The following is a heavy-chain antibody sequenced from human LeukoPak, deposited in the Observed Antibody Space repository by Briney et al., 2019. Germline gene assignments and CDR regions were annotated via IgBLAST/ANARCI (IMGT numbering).Heavy chain of an antibody. J-gene: IGHJ6*02. D-gene: IGHD3-3*01. Sequence: SETLSLTCTVSGGSISSYYWSWIRQPPGKGLEWIGYIYYSGSTNYNPSLKSRVTISVDTSKNQFSLKLSSVTAADMAVYYCARQLRFLEWLSDYYYYGMDVWGQGTTVTVSS. V-gene: IGHV4-59*08. CDR3: ARQLRFLEWLSDYYYYGMDV. CDR1: GGSISSYY. CDR2: IYYSGST.